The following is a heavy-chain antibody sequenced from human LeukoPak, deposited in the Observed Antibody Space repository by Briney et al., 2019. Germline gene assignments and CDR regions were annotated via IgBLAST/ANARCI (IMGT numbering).Heavy chain of an antibody. D-gene: IGHD1-1*01. CDR1: GFTFSSYW. Sequence: GGSLRLSCAASGFTFSSYWMSWVRQAPGKGLEWVANIKQDGSEKYYVDSVKGRFTISRDNAKNSLYLQMNSLRAEDTAVYYCARAHRNDAPDAFDIWGQGTMVTVSS. J-gene: IGHJ3*02. CDR2: IKQDGSEK. V-gene: IGHV3-7*01. CDR3: ARAHRNDAPDAFDI.